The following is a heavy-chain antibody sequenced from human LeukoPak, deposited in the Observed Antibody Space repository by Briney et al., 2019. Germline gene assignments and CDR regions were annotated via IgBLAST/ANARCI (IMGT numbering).Heavy chain of an antibody. CDR1: GYTFTSYG. Sequence: ASVKVSCKASGYTFTSYGISWVRQAPGQGLEWMGIINPSGGSTSYAQKFQGRVTMTRDTSTSTVYMELSSLRSEDTAVYYCARGYYYDSSGYYPGGDYWGQGTLVTVSS. J-gene: IGHJ4*02. CDR3: ARGYYYDSSGYYPGGDY. CDR2: INPSGGST. V-gene: IGHV1-46*01. D-gene: IGHD3-22*01.